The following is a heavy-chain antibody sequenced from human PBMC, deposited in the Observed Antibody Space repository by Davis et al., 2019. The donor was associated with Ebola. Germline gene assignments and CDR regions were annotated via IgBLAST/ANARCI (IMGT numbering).Heavy chain of an antibody. CDR1: GFTFSSYG. CDR3: ARMGVVAATEVYAFDI. CDR2: IWYDGSNK. D-gene: IGHD2-15*01. Sequence: GESLKISCAASGFTFSSYGMHWVRQAPGKGLEWVAVIWYDGSNKFYADSVKGRFTISRDNSKNTLYLQMNSLRAEDTAVYYCARMGVVAATEVYAFDIWGQGTMVTVSS. V-gene: IGHV3-33*01. J-gene: IGHJ3*02.